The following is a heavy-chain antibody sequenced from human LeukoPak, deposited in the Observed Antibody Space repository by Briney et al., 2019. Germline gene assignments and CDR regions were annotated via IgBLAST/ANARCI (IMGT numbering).Heavy chain of an antibody. V-gene: IGHV4-39*07. CDR3: AREGRPYCAGDF. CDR1: GGSISSSSYY. J-gene: IGHJ4*02. Sequence: SETLSLTCTVSGGSISSSSYYWGWIRQPPGKGLEWIGNIYYSGSAYYNPSLKSRVTISVDTSKNQFSLKLSSVTAADTAVYYCAREGRPYCAGDFWGKGTLVTVSS. D-gene: IGHD1-1*01. CDR2: IYYSGSA.